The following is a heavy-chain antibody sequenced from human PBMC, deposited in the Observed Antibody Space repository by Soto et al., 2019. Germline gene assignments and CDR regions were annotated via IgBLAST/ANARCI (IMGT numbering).Heavy chain of an antibody. CDR3: ARATSGETEFDY. Sequence: ASVKVSCKASGYTFTSYGISWVRQAPGQGLEWMGWINLNSGGTNYAQKFQGWVTMTRDTSISTAYMELSRLRSDDTAVYYCARATSGETEFDYWGQGTLVTVSS. D-gene: IGHD3-10*01. J-gene: IGHJ4*02. CDR2: INLNSGGT. V-gene: IGHV1-2*04. CDR1: GYTFTSYG.